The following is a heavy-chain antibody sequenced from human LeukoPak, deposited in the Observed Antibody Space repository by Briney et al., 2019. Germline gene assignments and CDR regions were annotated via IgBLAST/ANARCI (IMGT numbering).Heavy chain of an antibody. CDR1: GFTFSNAW. V-gene: IGHV3-21*01. CDR2: ISSSSSYI. Sequence: GGSLRLSCAASGFTFSNAWMSWVRQAPGKGLEWVSSISSSSSYIYYADSVKGRFTISRDNAKNSLYLQMNSLRAEDTAVYYCARDRIGDDYIWGSYRPLADYWGQGTLVTVSS. D-gene: IGHD3-16*02. J-gene: IGHJ4*02. CDR3: ARDRIGDDYIWGSYRPLADY.